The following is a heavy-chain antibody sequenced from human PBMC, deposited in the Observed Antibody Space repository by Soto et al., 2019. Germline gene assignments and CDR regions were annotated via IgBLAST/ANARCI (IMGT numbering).Heavy chain of an antibody. CDR3: ARGHSGEYYYYGMDV. D-gene: IGHD3-10*01. CDR1: GGTLSSYA. V-gene: IGHV1-69*13. J-gene: IGHJ6*02. CDR2: IIPIFGTA. Sequence: SVKVSCKASGGTLSSYAISWVRQAPGQGLEWMGGIIPIFGTANYAQKFQGRVTITADESTSTAYMELSSLRSEDTAVYYCARGHSGEYYYYGMDVWGQGTTVTVSS.